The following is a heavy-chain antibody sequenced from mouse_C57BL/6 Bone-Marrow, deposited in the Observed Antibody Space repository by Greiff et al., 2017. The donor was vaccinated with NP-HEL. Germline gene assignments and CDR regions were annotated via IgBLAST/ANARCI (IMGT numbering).Heavy chain of an antibody. Sequence: VQLQQPGTELVKPGASVKLSCKASGYTFTSYWMHWVKQRPGQGLEWIGNINPSNGGTNYNEKFKSKATLPVDKSSSTAYMQLSSLTSEDSAVYYCARGRLPRYWYFDVWGTGTTVTVSS. CDR3: ARGRLPRYWYFDV. CDR2: INPSNGGT. D-gene: IGHD5-5*01. CDR1: GYTFTSYW. J-gene: IGHJ1*03. V-gene: IGHV1-53*01.